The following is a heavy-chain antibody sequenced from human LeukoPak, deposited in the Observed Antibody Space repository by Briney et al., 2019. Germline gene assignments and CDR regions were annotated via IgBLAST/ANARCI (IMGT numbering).Heavy chain of an antibody. D-gene: IGHD5-12*01. CDR3: VRDGGVSGYDLLDY. J-gene: IGHJ4*02. CDR2: INQDGSEE. V-gene: IGHV3-7*01. CDR1: GFTFSNYW. Sequence: GGSLRLSCAASGFTFSNYWMTWVRQAPGKGLEWVANINQDGSEEHYMDSAKARFTISRDNAKNSLSLQMNSLRAEDTAVYYCVRDGGVSGYDLLDYWGQRTLVTVSS.